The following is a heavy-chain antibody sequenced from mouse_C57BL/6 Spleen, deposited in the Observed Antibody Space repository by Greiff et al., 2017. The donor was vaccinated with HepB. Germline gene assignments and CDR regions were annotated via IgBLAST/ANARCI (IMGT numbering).Heavy chain of an antibody. CDR3: ARHEERENEYRTWVAY. V-gene: IGHV1-62-2*01. D-gene: IGHD5-1*01. CDR1: GYTFTEYT. J-gene: IGHJ3*01. Sequence: VQLQQSGAELVKPGASVKLSCKASGYTFTEYTIHWVKQRSRQGLEWIGWFYPGSGSIKYNEKFKDKATLTADKSSSTVYMELSRLTSEDSAVYFCARHEERENEYRTWVAYWGQGTLVTVSA. CDR2: FYPGSGSI.